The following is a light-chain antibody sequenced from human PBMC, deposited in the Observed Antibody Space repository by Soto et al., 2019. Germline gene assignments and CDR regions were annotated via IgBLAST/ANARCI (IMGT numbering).Light chain of an antibody. CDR1: QSVSSSY. J-gene: IGKJ3*01. CDR3: QQYGSSFT. V-gene: IGKV3-20*01. CDR2: GAS. Sequence: EIVLTQSPGTLSLSPGERATLSCRASQSVSSSYLAWYQQKPGQAPRLLIYGASGRATGIPDRFSGSGSGTDFTLTSSRLEPEDFAVYYCQQYGSSFTFGPGTKVDIK.